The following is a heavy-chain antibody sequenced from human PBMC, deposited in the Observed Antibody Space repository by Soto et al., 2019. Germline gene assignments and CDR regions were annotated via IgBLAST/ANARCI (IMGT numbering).Heavy chain of an antibody. D-gene: IGHD3-10*01. CDR1: GFTFTPYG. Sequence: QVQLVESGGGVVQPGRSLRLSCAASGFTFTPYGMHWVRQVPGRGPEWVAVISYDGTIKHYADSVKGRFTISRDNSNNTLYLEMHSLRTEDTALYYCAKDRAWQAGRYFYGMDVWGQGTTVTVSS. CDR2: ISYDGTIK. V-gene: IGHV3-30*18. CDR3: AKDRAWQAGRYFYGMDV. J-gene: IGHJ6*02.